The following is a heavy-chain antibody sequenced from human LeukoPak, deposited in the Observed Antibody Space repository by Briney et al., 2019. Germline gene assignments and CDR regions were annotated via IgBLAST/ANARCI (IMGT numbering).Heavy chain of an antibody. V-gene: IGHV1-18*01. CDR2: ISAYNGST. J-gene: IGHJ4*02. CDR1: GYTFTSYG. Sequence: ASVKVSCKASGYTFTSYGISWVRQAPGQGLEWMGWISAYNGSTNYAQKLQGRVTMTTDTSTSTAYMGLRRLRSDDTAVYYCASPIMITFGGVIAFDYWGQGTLVTVSS. D-gene: IGHD3-16*02. CDR3: ASPIMITFGGVIAFDY.